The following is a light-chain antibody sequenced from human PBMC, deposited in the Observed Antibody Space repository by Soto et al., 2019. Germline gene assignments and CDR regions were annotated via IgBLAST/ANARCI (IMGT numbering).Light chain of an antibody. CDR3: QQYDITPPNT. J-gene: IGKJ4*01. V-gene: IGKV3-20*01. Sequence: EIVLTQSPGTLTLSPGEGATLSCRASQIVRSTYLAWFQQKPGQAPRLLIYGASTRATGIPDRFSGSGSGTDFTLTLSGLEPKDFALYYCQQYDITPPNTFGGGTKVEV. CDR1: QIVRSTY. CDR2: GAS.